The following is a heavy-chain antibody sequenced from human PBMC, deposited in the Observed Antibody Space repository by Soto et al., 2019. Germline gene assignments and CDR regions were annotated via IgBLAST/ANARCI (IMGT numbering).Heavy chain of an antibody. CDR1: GGSISSSSYY. D-gene: IGHD5-12*01. J-gene: IGHJ4*02. CDR2: IYYSGST. Sequence: QLQLQESGPGLVKPSVTLSLTCTVSGGSISSSSYYWGWIRQPPGKGLEWIGSIYYSGSTYYNPSLKSRVAISLDTSKNQFSLKLSSVTAADTAVYYCATQAPVIVATSLDYWGQGTLVTVSS. CDR3: ATQAPVIVATSLDY. V-gene: IGHV4-39*01.